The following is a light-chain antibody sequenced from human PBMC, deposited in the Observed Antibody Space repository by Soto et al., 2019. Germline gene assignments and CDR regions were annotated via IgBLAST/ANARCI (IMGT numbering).Light chain of an antibody. V-gene: IGKV1-12*01. J-gene: IGKJ4*01. CDR1: QGINNW. CDR2: AAS. CDR3: QQANSFPHT. Sequence: DIQMTQSPSSVSASIGDRVTITCRASQGINNWLAWYQQTPGKAPTLLIYAASTLQSGVPSRFSGSGSGTDFTLTISSLQPEDFATYYCQQANSFPHTVGGGTKVEIK.